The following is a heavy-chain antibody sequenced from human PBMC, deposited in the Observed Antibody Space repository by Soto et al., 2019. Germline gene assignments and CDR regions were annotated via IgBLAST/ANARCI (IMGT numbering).Heavy chain of an antibody. D-gene: IGHD2-15*01. V-gene: IGHV4-34*01. CDR1: VGSFSDYH. CDR2: INQSGST. Sequence: SETLSLTCAFYVGSFSDYHWNCIRHPPGKWLEWIGEINQSGSTDYNPSLRSRVTISVDMSKNQFALRLSSVTAADTAVYYCARGPVPVGYCRGGRCKHDGMDVWGEGTTVNVSS. J-gene: IGHJ6*04. CDR3: ARGPVPVGYCRGGRCKHDGMDV.